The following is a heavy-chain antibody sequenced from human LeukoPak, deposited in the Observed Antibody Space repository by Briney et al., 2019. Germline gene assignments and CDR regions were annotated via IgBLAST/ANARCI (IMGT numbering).Heavy chain of an antibody. D-gene: IGHD3-9*01. J-gene: IGHJ6*03. V-gene: IGHV1-69*13. Sequence: SVKVSCKASGYTFTSYAMNWVRQAPGQGLEWMGGIIPIFGTANYAQKFQGRVTITADESTSTAYMELSSLRSEDTAVYYCAMLDILTGYYNHYYYYMDVWGKGTTVTTSS. CDR3: AMLDILTGYYNHYYYYMDV. CDR1: GYTFTSYA. CDR2: IIPIFGTA.